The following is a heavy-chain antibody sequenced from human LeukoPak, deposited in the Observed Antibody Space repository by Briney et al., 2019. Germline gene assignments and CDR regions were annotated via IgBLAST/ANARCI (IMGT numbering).Heavy chain of an antibody. CDR3: ARELVSLGTGYFDL. Sequence: GGSLRLSCEASGFTFGTYGMTWVRQAPGKGLEWVSGITGSSTWTYYADSVRGRFTISTDNSKNTLHLQMNNLTADDTAIYYCARELVSLGTGYFDLWGRGTLVTVSS. CDR1: GFTFGTYG. CDR2: ITGSSTWT. D-gene: IGHD7-27*01. J-gene: IGHJ2*01. V-gene: IGHV3-23*01.